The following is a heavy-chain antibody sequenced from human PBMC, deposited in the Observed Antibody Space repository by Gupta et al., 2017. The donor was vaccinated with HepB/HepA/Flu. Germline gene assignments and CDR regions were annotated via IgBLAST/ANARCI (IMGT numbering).Heavy chain of an antibody. CDR3: AREPSGTSDSGWRKVGLGS. CDR2: IIPMIGIG. CDR1: GVTLSRHA. J-gene: IGHJ4*02. D-gene: IGHD3-10*01. V-gene: IGHV1-69*04. Sequence: QVQLVQSGAEVKKPGSSVTVFCKSSGVTLSRHAISWVRPVPGQGLEWMGRIIPMIGIGGDAQKFQGRVTINANKCTNTVYMDLSPLGFEDTAVYYCAREPSGTSDSGWRKVGLGSWGQGTLVTVSS.